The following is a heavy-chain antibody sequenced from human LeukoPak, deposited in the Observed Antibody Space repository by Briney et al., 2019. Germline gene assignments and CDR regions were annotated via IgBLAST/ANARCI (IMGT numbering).Heavy chain of an antibody. V-gene: IGHV4-39*01. D-gene: IGHD1-26*01. CDR1: GGSISSSSYY. CDR3: ARGAWWELHRAWDY. CDR2: IYYSGST. J-gene: IGHJ4*02. Sequence: PSETLSLTCAVSGGSISSSSYYWGWIRQPPGKGLEWIGSIYYSGSTYYNPSLKSRVTISVDTSKNQFSLKLSSVTAADTAVYYCARGAWWELHRAWDYWGQGTLVTVSS.